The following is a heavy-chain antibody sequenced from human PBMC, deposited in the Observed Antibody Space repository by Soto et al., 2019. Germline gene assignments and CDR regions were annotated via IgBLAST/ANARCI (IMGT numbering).Heavy chain of an antibody. CDR3: ARDHAAGPPGDY. Sequence: SETLSLTCTVSGGSISSYYWSWIRQPPGKGLEWIGYIYYSGSTNYNPSLKSRVTISVDTSKNQFSLNLSSVTAADTAVYYCARDHAAGPPGDYWGQGTLVTVSS. D-gene: IGHD6-13*01. J-gene: IGHJ4*02. CDR2: IYYSGST. V-gene: IGHV4-59*01. CDR1: GGSISSYY.